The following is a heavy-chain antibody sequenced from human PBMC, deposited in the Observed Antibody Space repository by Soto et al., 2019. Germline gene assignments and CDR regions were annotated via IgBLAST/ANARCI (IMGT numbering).Heavy chain of an antibody. CDR2: ISGSGGST. V-gene: IGHV3-23*01. D-gene: IGHD2-2*01. Sequence: GSLRLSCAASGFTFSSYAMSWVRQAPGKGLEWVSAISGSGGSTYYADSVKGRFTISRDNSKNTLYLQMNSLRAEGTAVYYCAKAGYCSSTSCYPHSYYYYGMDVWGQGTTVTVSS. CDR3: AKAGYCSSTSCYPHSYYYYGMDV. J-gene: IGHJ6*02. CDR1: GFTFSSYA.